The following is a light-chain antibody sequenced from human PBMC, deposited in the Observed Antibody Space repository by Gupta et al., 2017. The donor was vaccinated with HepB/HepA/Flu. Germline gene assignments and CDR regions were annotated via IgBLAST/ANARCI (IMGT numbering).Light chain of an antibody. V-gene: IGKV3-20*01. J-gene: IGKJ4*01. Sequence: EIVLTQSPGTLSLSPGERATLSCRASQSVSSSYLAWYQQKPGQAPRLLIYGASSSAPGIPDRFSASRSGTDFTLTSSRLEPQDFALYYGQQDCSSITFGGATKVQI. CDR3: QQDCSSIT. CDR1: QSVSSSY. CDR2: GAS.